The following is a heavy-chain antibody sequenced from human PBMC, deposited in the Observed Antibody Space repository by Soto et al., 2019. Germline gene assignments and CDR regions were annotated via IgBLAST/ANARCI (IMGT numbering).Heavy chain of an antibody. Sequence: QERLVQSGAEVRKPGSSVKVSCKVTGGTSTRYAINWVRQAPGQGLEWMGGIVPMFGRSKYAQKFQGRVTITADTSTNIAYMELRSLRSEDMAVYYCNKGSEYDFWSGYLWGQGTLVSVSS. CDR3: NKGSEYDFWSGYL. J-gene: IGHJ4*02. V-gene: IGHV1-69*06. CDR1: GGTSTRYA. CDR2: IVPMFGRS. D-gene: IGHD3-3*01.